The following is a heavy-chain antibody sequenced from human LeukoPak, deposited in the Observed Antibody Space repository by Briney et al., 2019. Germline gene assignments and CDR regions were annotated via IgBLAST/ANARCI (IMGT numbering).Heavy chain of an antibody. D-gene: IGHD5-12*01. Sequence: SETLSLTCAVYGGSFSGYYWSWIRQPPGKGLEWIGEINHSGSTNYNPFLKSRVTISVDTSKNQFSLKLSSVTAADTAVYYCARARSLRNWFDPWGQGTLVTVSS. V-gene: IGHV4-34*01. CDR2: INHSGST. J-gene: IGHJ5*02. CDR3: ARARSLRNWFDP. CDR1: GGSFSGYY.